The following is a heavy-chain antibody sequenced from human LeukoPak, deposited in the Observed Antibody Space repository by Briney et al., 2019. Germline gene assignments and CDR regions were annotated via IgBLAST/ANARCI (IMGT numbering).Heavy chain of an antibody. J-gene: IGHJ2*01. V-gene: IGHV4-59*01. CDR1: GGSISTYY. CDR2: IYYSGST. D-gene: IGHD6-13*01. Sequence: SETLSLTCTVSGGSISTYYWSWIRQPPGKGLEWIGYIYYSGSTTYNPSLKSRVTISVDTSKNQFSLKLSSVTAADTAVYYCARVYYSSSYDYWYFDLWGRGTLVTVSS. CDR3: ARVYYSSSYDYWYFDL.